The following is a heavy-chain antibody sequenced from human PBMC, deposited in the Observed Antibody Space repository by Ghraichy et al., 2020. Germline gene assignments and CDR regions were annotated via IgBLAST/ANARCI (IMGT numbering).Heavy chain of an antibody. Sequence: GGSLRLSCAASGFTFSSYAMHWVRQAPGKGLEWVAVISYDGSNKYYADSVKGRFTISRDNSKNTLYLQMNSLRAEDTAVYYCARGQYGDYAFDYWGQGTLVTVSS. CDR3: ARGQYGDYAFDY. V-gene: IGHV3-30-3*01. D-gene: IGHD4-17*01. J-gene: IGHJ4*02. CDR2: ISYDGSNK. CDR1: GFTFSSYA.